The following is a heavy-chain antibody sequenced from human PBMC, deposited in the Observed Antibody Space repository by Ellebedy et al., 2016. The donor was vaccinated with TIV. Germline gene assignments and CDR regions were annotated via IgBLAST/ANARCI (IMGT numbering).Heavy chain of an antibody. CDR3: ARGHMTTVTTELYYYYGMDV. Sequence: MPSETLSLTCTVSGGSISSYYWSWIRQPPGKGLVWIGYIYYSGSTNYNPSLKSRVTISVDTSKNQFSLKLSSVTVADTAVYYCARGHMTTVTTELYYYYGMDVWGQGTTVTVSS. J-gene: IGHJ6*02. D-gene: IGHD4-17*01. CDR1: GGSISSYY. CDR2: IYYSGST. V-gene: IGHV4-59*01.